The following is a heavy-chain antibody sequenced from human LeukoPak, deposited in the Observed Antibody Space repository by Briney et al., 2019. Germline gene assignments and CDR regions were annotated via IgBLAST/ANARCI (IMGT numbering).Heavy chain of an antibody. J-gene: IGHJ4*02. V-gene: IGHV3-30-3*01. D-gene: IGHD3-16*02. CDR2: ISYDGSNK. CDR1: ELPFSNYA. Sequence: GGSLRLSCAASELPFSNYAMHWVRQAPGKGLEWVTTISYDGSNKYYADSVKGRFTVSRDNSKNTLYLQMNSLRTEDTAMYYCARDSVSRRTVGLINYYFDYWGQGALVTVSS. CDR3: ARDSVSRRTVGLINYYFDY.